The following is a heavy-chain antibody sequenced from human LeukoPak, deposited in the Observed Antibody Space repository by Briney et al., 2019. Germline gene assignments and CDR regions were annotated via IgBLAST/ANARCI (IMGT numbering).Heavy chain of an antibody. CDR3: ARDTYYYGSGSYYSSDYFDY. Sequence: SCKASGYTFTGYYMHWVRQAPGKGLEWVAVIWYDGSNKYYADSVKGRFTISRDNSKNTLYLQMNSLRAEDTAVYYCARDTYYYGSGSYYSSDYFDYWGQGTLVTVSS. D-gene: IGHD3-10*01. V-gene: IGHV3-33*01. CDR2: IWYDGSNK. J-gene: IGHJ4*02. CDR1: GYTFTGYY.